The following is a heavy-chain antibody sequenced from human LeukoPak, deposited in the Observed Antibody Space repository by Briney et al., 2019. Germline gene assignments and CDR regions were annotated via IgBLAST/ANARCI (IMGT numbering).Heavy chain of an antibody. Sequence: GGSLRLSCAASGFTFSSYWMSWVRQAPGKGLEWVANIKHDGSEKYYVDSVKGRFTISRDNAKNSLYLQMNSLRADDTAVYYCARERSVVATIDYWGQGTLVTVSS. CDR2: IKHDGSEK. CDR3: ARERSVVATIDY. D-gene: IGHD5-12*01. CDR1: GFTFSSYW. V-gene: IGHV3-7*01. J-gene: IGHJ4*02.